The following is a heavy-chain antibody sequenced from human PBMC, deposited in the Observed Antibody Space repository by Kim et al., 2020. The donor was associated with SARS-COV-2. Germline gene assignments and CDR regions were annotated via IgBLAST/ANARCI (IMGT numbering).Heavy chain of an antibody. Sequence: GGSLRLPCAASGFTFSSYAMSWVRQAPGKGLEWVSAISGSGGSTYYADSVKGRFTISRDNSKNTLYLQMNSLRAEDTAVYYCAKVVPMVLLRITMIVDRPNAFDIWGQGTMVTVSS. CDR3: AKVVPMVLLRITMIVDRPNAFDI. D-gene: IGHD3-22*01. CDR1: GFTFSSYA. V-gene: IGHV3-23*01. CDR2: ISGSGGST. J-gene: IGHJ3*02.